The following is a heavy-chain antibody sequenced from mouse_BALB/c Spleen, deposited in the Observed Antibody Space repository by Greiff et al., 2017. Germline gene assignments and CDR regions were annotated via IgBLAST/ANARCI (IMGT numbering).Heavy chain of an antibody. CDR2: ISDGGSYT. V-gene: IGHV5-4*02. D-gene: IGHD2-5*01. J-gene: IGHJ4*01. Sequence: EVMLVESGGGLVKPGGSLKLSCAASGFTFSDYYMYWVRQTPEKRLEWVATISDGGSYTYYPDSVKGRFTISRDNAKNKLYLQMSSLKSEDTAMYYCARDKSNYGYYYAMDYWGQGTSVTVSS. CDR1: GFTFSDYY. CDR3: ARDKSNYGYYYAMDY.